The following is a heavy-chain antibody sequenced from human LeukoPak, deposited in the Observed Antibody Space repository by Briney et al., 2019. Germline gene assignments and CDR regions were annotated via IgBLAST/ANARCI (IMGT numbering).Heavy chain of an antibody. CDR1: GGSISSYY. J-gene: IGHJ4*02. CDR3: ARGLGTVGSCFVDY. CDR2: IYTSGST. D-gene: IGHD2-15*01. Sequence: PSETLSLTCTVSGGSISSYYWSWIRQPAGKGLEWIGRIYTSGSTNYNPSLKSRVTISVDTSKNQFSLKLSSVTAADTAVYYCARGLGTVGSCFVDYWGQGTLVTVSS. V-gene: IGHV4-4*07.